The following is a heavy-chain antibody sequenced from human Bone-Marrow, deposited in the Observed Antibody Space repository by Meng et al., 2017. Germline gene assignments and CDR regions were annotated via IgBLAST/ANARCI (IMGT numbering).Heavy chain of an antibody. J-gene: IGHJ5*02. CDR2: IYYSGST. CDR1: GGSISSGDYY. CDR3: ARHNYGDYGWFDP. Sequence: QVQLQESGPGLVKPSQTLSLTCTVSGGSISSGDYYWSWIRQPPGKGLDWIGYIYYSGSTYYNPSLKSRVTISVDMSRNQFSLKLGPMTAADTAVYYCARHNYGDYGWFDPWGQGTLVTVSS. V-gene: IGHV4-30-4*01. D-gene: IGHD4-17*01.